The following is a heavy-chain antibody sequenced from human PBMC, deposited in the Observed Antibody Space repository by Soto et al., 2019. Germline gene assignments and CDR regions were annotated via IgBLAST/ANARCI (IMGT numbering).Heavy chain of an antibody. D-gene: IGHD6-13*01. Sequence: GGSLRLSCAASGFTFSSYGMHWVRQAPGKGLEWAAVISYDGSNKYYADSVKGRFTISRDNSKNTLYLQMNSLRAEDTAVYYCAKTYSSSWSQSLYYYYYMDVWGKGTTVTVSS. CDR3: AKTYSSSWSQSLYYYYYMDV. CDR1: GFTFSSYG. CDR2: ISYDGSNK. V-gene: IGHV3-30*18. J-gene: IGHJ6*03.